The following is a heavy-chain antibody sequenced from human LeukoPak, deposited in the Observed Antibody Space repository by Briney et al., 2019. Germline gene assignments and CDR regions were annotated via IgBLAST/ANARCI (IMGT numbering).Heavy chain of an antibody. Sequence: GGSLRLSCAASGFTFSNYWMHWVRQDPGKGLVWVSFINPDGSTTNYADSVKGRFTISRDNSKNTLYLQMNSLRAEDTAVYYCARAGGSGYDWTYYYDSSGYYFDYWGQGTLVTVSS. V-gene: IGHV3-74*01. D-gene: IGHD3-22*01. CDR1: GFTFSNYW. CDR3: ARAGGSGYDWTYYYDSSGYYFDY. CDR2: INPDGSTT. J-gene: IGHJ4*02.